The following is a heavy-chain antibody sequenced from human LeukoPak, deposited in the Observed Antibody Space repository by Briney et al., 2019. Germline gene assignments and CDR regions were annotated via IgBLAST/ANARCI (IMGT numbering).Heavy chain of an antibody. CDR1: GFTFSDYY. V-gene: IGHV3-11*01. CDR3: ASEGYSGYDFFDC. J-gene: IGHJ4*02. Sequence: GGSLRLSCAASGFTFSDYYMSWIRQAPGKGLEWVSYISSSGSTIYYADSVKGRFTISRDNAKNSLYLQMNSLRAEDTAVYYCASEGYSGYDFFDCWGQGTLVTVSS. D-gene: IGHD5-12*01. CDR2: ISSSGSTI.